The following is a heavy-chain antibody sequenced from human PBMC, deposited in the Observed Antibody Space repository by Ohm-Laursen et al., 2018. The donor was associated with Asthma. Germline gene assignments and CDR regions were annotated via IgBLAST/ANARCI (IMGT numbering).Heavy chain of an antibody. Sequence: ASVKVSCKASGYTFTSYAISWVRQAPGQGLEWMGGIIPIFGTANYAQKFQGRVTITADESTSTAYKELSSLRSEDTAVYYCARGLVVGATDDAFDIWGQGTMVTVPS. J-gene: IGHJ3*02. V-gene: IGHV1-69*13. CDR1: GYTFTSYA. CDR2: IIPIFGTA. CDR3: ARGLVVGATDDAFDI. D-gene: IGHD1-26*01.